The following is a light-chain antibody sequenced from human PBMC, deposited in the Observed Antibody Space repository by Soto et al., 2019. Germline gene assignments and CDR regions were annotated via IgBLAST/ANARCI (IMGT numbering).Light chain of an antibody. CDR3: QQLDRYPFT. CDR2: SAS. V-gene: IGKV1-9*01. CDR1: LDIRGY. J-gene: IGKJ4*01. Sequence: DLQLTQSPSFLSASVGDRVTITCRASLDIRGYLAWYQQKPGKVPRLLIYSASTLQGGVPSRFSGSGSGTEFTLTISSLQPEDLASYYCQQLDRYPFTFGGGTKVEIK.